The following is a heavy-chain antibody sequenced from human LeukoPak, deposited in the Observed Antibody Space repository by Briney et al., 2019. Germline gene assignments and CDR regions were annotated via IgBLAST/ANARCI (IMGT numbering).Heavy chain of an antibody. J-gene: IGHJ5*02. D-gene: IGHD2-2*01. Sequence: ASVKVSCKASGGTFSSYAISWVRQAPGQGLEWMGGIIPIFGTANYAQKFQGRVTITADESTSTAYMELSSLRSEDTAVYYCARDLLSCSSTSCSAARGHWFDPWGQGTLVTVSS. CDR2: IIPIFGTA. CDR3: ARDLLSCSSTSCSAARGHWFDP. CDR1: GGTFSSYA. V-gene: IGHV1-69*13.